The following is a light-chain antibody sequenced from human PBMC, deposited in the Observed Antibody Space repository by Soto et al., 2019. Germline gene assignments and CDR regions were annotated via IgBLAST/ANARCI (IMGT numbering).Light chain of an antibody. CDR2: GAS. CDR3: EQYVSSLPMT. CDR1: QSVSSRY. V-gene: IGKV3-20*01. J-gene: IGKJ4*01. Sequence: EIVLTQSPGTLSLSPGERATLSCRASQSVSSRYLAWYQQKPGQAPRLLIYGASSRATGIPDRFSGSGSGTDFTLTISRLEPEDLDVYYCEQYVSSLPMTFGGGTKVDIK.